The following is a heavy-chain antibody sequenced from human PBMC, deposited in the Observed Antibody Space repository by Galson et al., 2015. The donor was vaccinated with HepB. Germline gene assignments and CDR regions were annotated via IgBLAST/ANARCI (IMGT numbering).Heavy chain of an antibody. V-gene: IGHV4-61*02. CDR3: ARSRGPRISSSSKLGYYYYYMDV. CDR1: GGSISSGSYY. D-gene: IGHD6-6*01. J-gene: IGHJ6*03. CDR2: IYTSGST. Sequence: TLSLTCTVSGGSISSGSYYWSWIRQPAGKGLEWIGRIYTSGSTNYNPSLKSRVTMSVDTSKNQFSLKLSSVTAADTAVYYCARSRGPRISSSSKLGYYYYYMDVWGKGTTVTVSS.